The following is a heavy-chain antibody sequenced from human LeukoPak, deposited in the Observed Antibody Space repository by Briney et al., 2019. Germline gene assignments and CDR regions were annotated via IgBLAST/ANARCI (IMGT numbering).Heavy chain of an antibody. CDR3: ARGKIVRLRYFDWLYSPSSFDY. Sequence: ASVKVSCKASGYTFTSYGINWVRKATGQGLEWIVWMNHNSGNTGYAQEFPRRVTINRNTSISKAYMELSSLRSGDTAVYDCARGKIVRLRYFDWLYSPSSFDYWGQGTLVTVSS. CDR1: GYTFTSYG. V-gene: IGHV1-8*03. CDR2: MNHNSGNT. J-gene: IGHJ4*02. D-gene: IGHD3-9*01.